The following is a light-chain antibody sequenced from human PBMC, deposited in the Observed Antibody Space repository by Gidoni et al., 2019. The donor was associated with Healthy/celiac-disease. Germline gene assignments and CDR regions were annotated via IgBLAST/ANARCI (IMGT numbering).Light chain of an antibody. Sequence: DIQMTQFPSSLSASVGDRVTITCRASQSISSYLHWYQQKPGKAPKLLIYAASSLRSGVPSRFSGCGSGTDFTLTISSLQPEYFATYYCQQSYSTPPFTFGPGTKVDIK. V-gene: IGKV1-39*01. CDR3: QQSYSTPPFT. CDR2: AAS. J-gene: IGKJ3*01. CDR1: QSISSY.